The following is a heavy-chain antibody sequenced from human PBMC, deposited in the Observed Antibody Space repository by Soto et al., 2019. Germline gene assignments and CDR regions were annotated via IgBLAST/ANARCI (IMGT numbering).Heavy chain of an antibody. CDR1: GGSISSGGYY. CDR3: ALPLDRAGIQNFDY. D-gene: IGHD3-10*01. J-gene: IGHJ4*02. Sequence: PSETLSLTCTVSGGSISSGGYYWSWIRQHPGKGLEWIVYIYYTGSTYYNPSLKSRVTISVDTSKNQFSLSLSSVTAADTAVYYCALPLDRAGIQNFDYCGEGTLVPVS. V-gene: IGHV4-31*03. CDR2: IYYTGST.